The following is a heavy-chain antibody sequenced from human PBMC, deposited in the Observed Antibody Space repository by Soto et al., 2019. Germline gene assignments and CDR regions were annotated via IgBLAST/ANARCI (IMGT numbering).Heavy chain of an antibody. CDR1: GGSISSYY. CDR3: VRHQRYSSGWYIDY. Sequence: SDTLSLTSTVSGGSISSYYWSWIRTHPGKGLEWIGNVYYRGTTYYNPSLKGRVTISVDTSKNQFSLKLSSVTAADSAVFFCVRHQRYSSGWYIDYWGQGTPVTVS. CDR2: VYYRGTT. J-gene: IGHJ4*02. D-gene: IGHD6-19*01. V-gene: IGHV4-59*04.